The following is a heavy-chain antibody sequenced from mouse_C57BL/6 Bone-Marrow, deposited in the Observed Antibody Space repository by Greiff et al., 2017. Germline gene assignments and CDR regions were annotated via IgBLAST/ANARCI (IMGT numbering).Heavy chain of an antibody. CDR3: GNGAMDY. CDR2: ISYDGSN. Sequence: EVQLVESGPGLVKPSQSLSLTCSVTGYSITSGYYWNWIRQFPGNKLEWMGYISYDGSNNYNPSLKNRISITRDTSKNQFFLKLNSVTTEDTATYYCGNGAMDYWGQGTSGTVSS. CDR1: GYSITSGYY. J-gene: IGHJ4*01. V-gene: IGHV3-6*01. D-gene: IGHD2-1*01.